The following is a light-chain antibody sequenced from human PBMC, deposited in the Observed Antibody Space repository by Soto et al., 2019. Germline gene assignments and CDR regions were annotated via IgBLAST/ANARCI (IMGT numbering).Light chain of an antibody. CDR2: DAT. Sequence: IQLSQSPPSLSASIGDRVTITCQATQDISIFLSWYQRKPGKAPELLIYDATILETGVPSRFSGSGSGTDFTFTISGLQPEDLATYYCQQFHDLPITFGQGTRLEI. CDR3: QQFHDLPIT. J-gene: IGKJ5*01. CDR1: QDISIF. V-gene: IGKV1-33*01.